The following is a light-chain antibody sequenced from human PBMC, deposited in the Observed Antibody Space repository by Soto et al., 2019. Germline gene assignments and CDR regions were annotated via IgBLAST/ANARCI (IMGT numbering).Light chain of an antibody. CDR3: QQRYNWPRFS. Sequence: EIVLTQSPATLSLSPGARATLSCRASQSLNNYLAWYQQKPGQAPRLLIYDASERATGVPARFSGSGSGADFTLTISSLEPEDFAVYYCQQRYNWPRFSFGPGTKLDIK. V-gene: IGKV3-11*01. CDR2: DAS. CDR1: QSLNNY. J-gene: IGKJ3*01.